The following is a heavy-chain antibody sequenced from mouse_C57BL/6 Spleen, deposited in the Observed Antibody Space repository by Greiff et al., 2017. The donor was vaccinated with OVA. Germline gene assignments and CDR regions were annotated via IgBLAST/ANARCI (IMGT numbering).Heavy chain of an antibody. CDR1: GYTFTDYY. J-gene: IGHJ3*01. V-gene: IGHV1-26*01. CDR3: ARWLGRGGAWFAY. CDR2: INPNNGGT. D-gene: IGHD4-1*01. Sequence: EVQLQQSGPELVKPGASVKISCKASGYTFTDYYMNWVKQSHGKSLEWIGDINPNNGGTSYNQKFKGKATLTVDKSSSTAYMELRSLTSEDSAVYYCARWLGRGGAWFAYWGQGTLVTVSA.